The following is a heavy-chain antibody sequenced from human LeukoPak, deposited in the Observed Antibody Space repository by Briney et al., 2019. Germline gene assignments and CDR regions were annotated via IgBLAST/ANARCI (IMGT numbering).Heavy chain of an antibody. CDR3: TTGTGSYRFDY. V-gene: IGHV3-33*01. CDR2: ILSDGSKE. D-gene: IGHD1-26*01. J-gene: IGHJ4*02. Sequence: GGSLRLSCAASGFTFSSYGMHWVRQAPGKGLEWVAVILSDGSKEFYTDSVKGRFTISRDNSKNTLYLQMNSLRTEDTAVYYCTTGTGSYRFDYWGQGTLVTVSS. CDR1: GFTFSSYG.